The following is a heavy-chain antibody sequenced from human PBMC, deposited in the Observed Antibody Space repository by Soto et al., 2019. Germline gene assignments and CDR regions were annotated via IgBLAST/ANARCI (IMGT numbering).Heavy chain of an antibody. D-gene: IGHD2-15*01. CDR3: ARGGIVVVVAATQGWFDP. CDR2: ISAYNGNT. J-gene: IGHJ5*02. CDR1: GYTFTSYG. Sequence: QVQLVQSGAEVKKPGASVKVSCKASGYTFTSYGISWVRQAPGQGLEWMGWISAYNGNTNYAQKLQGRVTMTTDTSTSTAYRELRSLRSDDTAVYYCARGGIVVVVAATQGWFDPWGQGTLVTVSS. V-gene: IGHV1-18*01.